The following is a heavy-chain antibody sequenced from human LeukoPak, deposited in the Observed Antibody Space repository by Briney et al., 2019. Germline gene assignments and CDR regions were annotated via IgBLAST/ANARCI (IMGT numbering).Heavy chain of an antibody. V-gene: IGHV3-21*01. CDR1: GFTFSSYS. D-gene: IGHD2-2*01. CDR3: ARSTTFRCSSTSCGFDY. J-gene: IGHJ4*02. Sequence: GGSLRLSCAASGFTFSSYSMNWVRQAPGKGLEWASSISSSSSYIYYADSVKGRFTISRDNAKNSLYLQMNSLRAEDTAVYYCARSTTFRCSSTSCGFDYWGQGTLVTVSS. CDR2: ISSSSSYI.